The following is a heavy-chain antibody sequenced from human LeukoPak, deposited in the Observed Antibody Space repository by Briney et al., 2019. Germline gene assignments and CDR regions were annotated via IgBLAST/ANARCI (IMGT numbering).Heavy chain of an antibody. D-gene: IGHD3-22*01. CDR2: IYYSGST. Sequence: KPSETLSLTCTVSGGSISSYYWSWIRQPPGKGLEWIGYIYYSGSTNYNPSLKSRVTISVDTSKNQFSVQLSSVTAADTAVYYCARADYDSSGYYYPPFDPWGQGTLVTVSS. CDR1: GGSISSYY. J-gene: IGHJ5*02. CDR3: ARADYDSSGYYYPPFDP. V-gene: IGHV4-59*01.